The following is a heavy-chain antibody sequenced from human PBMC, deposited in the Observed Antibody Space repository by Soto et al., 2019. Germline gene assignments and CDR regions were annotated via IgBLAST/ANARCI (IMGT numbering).Heavy chain of an antibody. CDR2: IYYSGST. CDR1: GGSISSGGYY. J-gene: IGHJ6*02. D-gene: IGHD6-13*01. Sequence: PSETLSLTCTVSGGSISSGGYYWSWIRQHPGKGLEWIGYIYYSGSTYYNPSLKSRVIISVDTSKNQFSLKLSSVTAADTAVYYCARLRAAGLSQIIAAAGSRYYYYYGMDVWGQGTTVTVSS. CDR3: ARLRAAGLSQIIAAAGSRYYYYYGMDV. V-gene: IGHV4-31*03.